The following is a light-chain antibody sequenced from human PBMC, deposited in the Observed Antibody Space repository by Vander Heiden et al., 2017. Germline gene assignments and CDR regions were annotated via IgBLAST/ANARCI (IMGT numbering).Light chain of an antibody. Sequence: EIVLTQSPGTLSLSPGERATLSCRASQSISSYLAWYQQKPGQAPRLLIYGASSRATGIPDRFSGSGSGTDFTLTISRLEPDDFAVYCCQQYGSSPRTFGQGTKVEIK. CDR2: GAS. V-gene: IGKV3-20*01. J-gene: IGKJ1*01. CDR1: QSISSY. CDR3: QQYGSSPRT.